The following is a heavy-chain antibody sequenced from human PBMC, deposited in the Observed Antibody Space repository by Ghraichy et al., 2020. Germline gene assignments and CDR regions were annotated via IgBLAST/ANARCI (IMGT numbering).Heavy chain of an antibody. CDR2: IYYSGST. CDR3: ARSTRWLQLRDAFDI. Sequence: SETLSLTCTVSGGSISSSSYYWGWIRQPPGKGLEWIGSIYYSGSTYYNPSLKSRVTISVDTSKNQFSLKLSSVTAADTAVYYCARSTRWLQLRDAFDIWGQGTMVTVSS. D-gene: IGHD5-24*01. J-gene: IGHJ3*02. V-gene: IGHV4-39*01. CDR1: GGSISSSSYY.